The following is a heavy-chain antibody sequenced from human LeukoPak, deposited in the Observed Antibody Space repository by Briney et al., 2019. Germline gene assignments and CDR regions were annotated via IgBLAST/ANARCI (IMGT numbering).Heavy chain of an antibody. Sequence: PGGSLRLSCAASGFTFSSYEMKWVRRAPGKGLEWVSYISSSGSTIYYADSVKGRFTISRDNAKNSLYLQMNSLRAEDTAVYYCARGTYYSSSGSYYNLDQWGQGTLVTVSS. CDR3: ARGTYYSSSGSYYNLDQ. CDR1: GFTFSSYE. CDR2: ISSSGSTI. D-gene: IGHD3-10*01. V-gene: IGHV3-48*03. J-gene: IGHJ4*02.